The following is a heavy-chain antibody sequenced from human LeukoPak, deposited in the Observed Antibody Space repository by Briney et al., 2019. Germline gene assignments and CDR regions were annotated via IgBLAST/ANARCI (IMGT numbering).Heavy chain of an antibody. CDR2: ISAYNGNT. J-gene: IGHJ6*02. V-gene: IGHV1-18*01. Sequence: VASVKASCKASGYTFTSYGISWVRQAPGQGLEWMGWISAYNGNTNYAQKLQGRVTMTTDTSTSTAYMGLRSLRSDDTAVYYCAREDSSRDGMDVWGQGTTVTVSS. CDR3: AREDSSRDGMDV. CDR1: GYTFTSYG. D-gene: IGHD6-13*01.